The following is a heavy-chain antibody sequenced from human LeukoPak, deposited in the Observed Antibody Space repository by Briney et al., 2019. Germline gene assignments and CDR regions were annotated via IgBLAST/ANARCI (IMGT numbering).Heavy chain of an antibody. CDR3: ARDIPDYYGSGSYSPAHDAFDI. CDR1: GYTLTSYG. CDR2: SSADNGNT. V-gene: IGHV1-18*01. D-gene: IGHD3-10*01. Sequence: ASVKVSCKASGYTLTSYGISWVRQAPGQGLEWMGWSSADNGNTKYAQKLQGRVTMTTDTSTSTAYMELRSLRSDDTAVYYCARDIPDYYGSGSYSPAHDAFDIWGQGTMVTVSS. J-gene: IGHJ3*02.